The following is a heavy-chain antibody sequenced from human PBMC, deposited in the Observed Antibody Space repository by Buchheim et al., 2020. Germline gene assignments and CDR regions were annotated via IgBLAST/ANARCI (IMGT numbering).Heavy chain of an antibody. CDR2: INEDGSFT. Sequence: EVQLEESGGGLVQPGGSLRLSCAASGFTLRTYWMHWVRQAPGKWLEWVSRINEDGSFTNYADSVKGRFTISRDNAENTLYLQMTSLRVEDTAMYYCARDLSGSQDYWGQGTL. CDR1: GFTLRTYW. D-gene: IGHD1-26*01. J-gene: IGHJ4*02. V-gene: IGHV3-74*01. CDR3: ARDLSGSQDY.